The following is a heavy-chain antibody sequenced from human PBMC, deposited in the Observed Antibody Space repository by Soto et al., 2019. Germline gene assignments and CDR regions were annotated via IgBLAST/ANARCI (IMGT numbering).Heavy chain of an antibody. Sequence: ASVKVSCKVSGYTLTELSMHWVRQAPGKGLEWMGGFDPEDGETIYAQKFQGRVTMTEDTSTDTAYMELSSLRSEDTGVYYCATRFRDYYDSSGYQYFDYWGQGTLVTVSS. CDR1: GYTLTELS. V-gene: IGHV1-24*01. CDR2: FDPEDGET. J-gene: IGHJ4*02. D-gene: IGHD3-22*01. CDR3: ATRFRDYYDSSGYQYFDY.